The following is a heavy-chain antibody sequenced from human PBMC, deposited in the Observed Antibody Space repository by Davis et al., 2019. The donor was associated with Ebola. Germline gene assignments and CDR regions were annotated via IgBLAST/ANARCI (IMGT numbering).Heavy chain of an antibody. Sequence: MPSETLSLTCAVYGGSFSGYYWGWIRQPPGKGLEWIGSIYYSGSTYYNPSLKSRVTISVDTSKNQFSLKLSSVTAADTAVYYCARQRGEDYYDSSGYYSYYFDYWGQGTLVTVSS. CDR1: GGSFSGYY. CDR2: IYYSGST. J-gene: IGHJ4*02. D-gene: IGHD3-22*01. CDR3: ARQRGEDYYDSSGYYSYYFDY. V-gene: IGHV4-39*01.